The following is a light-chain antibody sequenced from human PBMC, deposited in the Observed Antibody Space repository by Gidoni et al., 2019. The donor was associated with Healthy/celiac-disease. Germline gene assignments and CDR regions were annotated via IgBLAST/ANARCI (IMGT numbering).Light chain of an antibody. CDR3: QPYDSSLSQV. Sequence: SVLTQPPSVAGAPGQTVTISCTGSSSNIGAGYDVHWYQQLPGTAPKLLIYGNSTRPSGVPDRLSGSKSGTSASLAITGLKADDEADYYCQPYDSSLSQVFGGGTKLTVL. CDR2: GNS. V-gene: IGLV1-40*01. J-gene: IGLJ2*01. CDR1: SSNIGAGYD.